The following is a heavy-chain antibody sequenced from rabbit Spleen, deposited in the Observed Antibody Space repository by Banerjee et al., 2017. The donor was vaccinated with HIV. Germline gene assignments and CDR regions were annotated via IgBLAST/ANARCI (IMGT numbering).Heavy chain of an antibody. CDR2: IDAGSSDFT. J-gene: IGHJ6*01. D-gene: IGHD1-1*01. Sequence: QEQLKESGGGLVQPGGSLKLSCKASGFTLSSYYMNWVRQAPGKGLEWIGYIDAGSSDFTYHANWAKGRFTISKTSSTTVTLQATSLTVADTATYFCARDSSSSFSSYGMDLWGQGTLVTVS. CDR3: ARDSSSSFSSYGMDL. CDR1: GFTLSSYY. V-gene: IGHV1S45*01.